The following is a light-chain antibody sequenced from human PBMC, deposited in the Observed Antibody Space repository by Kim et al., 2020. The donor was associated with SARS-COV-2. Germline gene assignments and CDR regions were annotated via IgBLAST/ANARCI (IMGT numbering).Light chain of an antibody. CDR3: QQYKNWPPWT. J-gene: IGKJ1*01. CDR2: DAS. V-gene: IGKV3-15*01. CDR1: QSVSSN. Sequence: EIVMTQSPATLSVSPGERATLSCRASQSVSSNLAWYQQKSGQPPRLLIYDASTRATGIPARFSGSGSGTEFTLTISSLQSEDFAVYHCQQYKNWPPWTFGQGTKVDIK.